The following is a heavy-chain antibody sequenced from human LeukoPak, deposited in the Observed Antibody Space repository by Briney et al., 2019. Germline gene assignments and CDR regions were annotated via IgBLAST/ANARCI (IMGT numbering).Heavy chain of an antibody. V-gene: IGHV3-21*01. D-gene: IGHD2-21*01. Sequence: GGSLRLSCAASGFTFSTYIMNWVRQAPGKGLEWVSSISSSSSYIYYADSVKGRFTISRDNAKNSLYLQMNSLRAEDTAVYYCARDRLSIPFDYWGQGTLVTVSS. CDR3: ARDRLSIPFDY. CDR1: GFTFSTYI. J-gene: IGHJ4*02. CDR2: ISSSSSYI.